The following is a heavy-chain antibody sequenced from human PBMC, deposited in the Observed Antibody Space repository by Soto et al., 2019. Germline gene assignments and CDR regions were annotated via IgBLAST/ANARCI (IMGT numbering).Heavy chain of an antibody. J-gene: IGHJ4*02. Sequence: EVQLVESGGGLGQPGRSLRLSCAASGFTFDDYAMHWVRQAPGKGLEWVSGISWNSGSIGYADSVKGRFTISRDNAKNSLYLQMNSLRAEDTALYYCAKEAIRVYDSTAFDYWGQGTLVTVSS. CDR1: GFTFDDYA. CDR2: ISWNSGSI. V-gene: IGHV3-9*01. CDR3: AKEAIRVYDSTAFDY. D-gene: IGHD3-22*01.